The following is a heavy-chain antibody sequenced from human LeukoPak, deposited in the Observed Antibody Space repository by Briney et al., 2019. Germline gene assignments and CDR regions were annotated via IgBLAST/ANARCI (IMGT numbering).Heavy chain of an antibody. CDR2: MSYDGRIK. Sequence: GGSLRLSCAASGFTFSSYGMSWVRQAPGKGLEWVAVMSYDGRIKYYADSVKGRFTISRDNSKNTLDLQMNSLRTEDTAVYYCAKDRPYGDYLYYFDYWGQGTLVTVSS. D-gene: IGHD4-17*01. J-gene: IGHJ4*02. CDR1: GFTFSSYG. CDR3: AKDRPYGDYLYYFDY. V-gene: IGHV3-30*18.